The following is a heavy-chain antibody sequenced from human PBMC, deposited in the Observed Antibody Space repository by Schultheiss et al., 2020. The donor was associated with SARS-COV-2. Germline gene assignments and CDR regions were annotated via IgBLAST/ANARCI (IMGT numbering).Heavy chain of an antibody. CDR1: GYTFTSYG. CDR2: IIPIFGTS. D-gene: IGHD2-15*01. Sequence: SVKVSCKASGYTFTSYGISWVRQAPGQGLEWMGEIIPIFGTSTYAQKFQGRVTITADESTSTAYMELSSLKSEDTAVYYCARGQWEGGGSCFTDWGQGTLVTVSS. J-gene: IGHJ4*02. CDR3: ARGQWEGGGSCFTD. V-gene: IGHV1-69*13.